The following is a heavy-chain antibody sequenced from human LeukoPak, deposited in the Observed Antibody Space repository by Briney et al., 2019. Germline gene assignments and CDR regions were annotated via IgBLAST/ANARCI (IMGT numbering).Heavy chain of an antibody. Sequence: GGSLRLSCAASGYTFSSYAMHWVRQAPGKGLEWVAVISYDGSNKYYADSVKGRFTISRDNSKNTLYLQMNSLRAEDTAVYYCARGGDIAARHFDYWGQGTLVTVSS. V-gene: IGHV3-30-3*01. CDR2: ISYDGSNK. CDR3: ARGGDIAARHFDY. CDR1: GYTFSSYA. J-gene: IGHJ4*02. D-gene: IGHD6-13*01.